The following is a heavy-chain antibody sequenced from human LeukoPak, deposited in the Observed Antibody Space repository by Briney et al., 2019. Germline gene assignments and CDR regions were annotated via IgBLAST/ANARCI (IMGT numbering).Heavy chain of an antibody. CDR2: IYSDGTT. CDR1: GFSVRTTY. D-gene: IGHD1-26*01. J-gene: IGHJ3*02. CDR3: TRDLREHGVFDI. Sequence: GGSLRLSCTASGFSVRTTYMSWVRQAPGKGLEWVSEIYSDGTTYYAASVKGRFSISRDNSKNTVYLEMNSLRGEDTAIYYCTRDLREHGVFDIWGQGTMVTVSS. V-gene: IGHV3-53*01.